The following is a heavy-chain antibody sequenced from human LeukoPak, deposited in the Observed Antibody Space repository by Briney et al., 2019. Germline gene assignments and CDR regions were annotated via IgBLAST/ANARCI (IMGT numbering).Heavy chain of an antibody. CDR3: AKDHYGSGTYYYMDV. D-gene: IGHD3-10*01. Sequence: GGSLRLSCAASGFTFSSYSMNWVRQAPGKGLEWVSSISGSSSYIYYADSVKGRFTISRDNAKNTLYLQMNSLRAEDTAVYYCAKDHYGSGTYYYMDVWGKGTTVTVSS. CDR2: ISGSSSYI. V-gene: IGHV3-21*04. J-gene: IGHJ6*03. CDR1: GFTFSSYS.